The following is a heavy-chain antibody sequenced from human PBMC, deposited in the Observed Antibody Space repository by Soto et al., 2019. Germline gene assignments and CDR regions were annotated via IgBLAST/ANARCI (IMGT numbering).Heavy chain of an antibody. Sequence: GASVKVSCKASGYTFTGYYMHWVRQAPGQGLEWMGWINPNSGGTNYAQKFQGRVTMTRDTSISTAYMELSRLRSDDTAVYYCATLTPIYDSSGYPDYWGQGTLVTVSS. CDR2: INPNSGGT. CDR3: ATLTPIYDSSGYPDY. CDR1: GYTFTGYY. D-gene: IGHD3-22*01. J-gene: IGHJ4*02. V-gene: IGHV1-2*02.